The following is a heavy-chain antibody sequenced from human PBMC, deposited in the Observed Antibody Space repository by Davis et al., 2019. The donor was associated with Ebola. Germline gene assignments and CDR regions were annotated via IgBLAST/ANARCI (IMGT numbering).Heavy chain of an antibody. Sequence: ASVKVSCKASGYTFTGYYMHWVRQAPGQGLEWMGWISAYNGNTNYAQKLQGRVTMTTDTSTSTAYMELRSLRSDDTAVYYCARSGYYTFDYWGQGTLVTVSS. J-gene: IGHJ4*02. CDR1: GYTFTGYY. D-gene: IGHD3-22*01. CDR2: ISAYNGNT. CDR3: ARSGYYTFDY. V-gene: IGHV1-18*04.